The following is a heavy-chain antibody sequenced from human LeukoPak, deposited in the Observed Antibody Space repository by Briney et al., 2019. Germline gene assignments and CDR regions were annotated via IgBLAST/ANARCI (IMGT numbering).Heavy chain of an antibody. J-gene: IGHJ4*02. CDR3: ATGGYYDSSGYSVDY. D-gene: IGHD3-22*01. V-gene: IGHV1-46*01. CDR1: GYTFTSYY. Sequence: ASXKVSCKASGYTFTSYYMHWVRQAPGQGLEWMGIINPSGGSTSYAQKFQGRVTMTRDTSTSTVYMELSSLRSEDTAVYYCATGGYYDSSGYSVDYWGQGTLVTVSS. CDR2: INPSGGST.